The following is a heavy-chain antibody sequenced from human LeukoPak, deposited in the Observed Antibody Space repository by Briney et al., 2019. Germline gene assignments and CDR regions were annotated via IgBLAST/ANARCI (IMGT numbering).Heavy chain of an antibody. V-gene: IGHV4-39*01. CDR2: MFYSGST. D-gene: IGHD3-3*01. J-gene: IGHJ5*02. CDR1: GGSLISSDSY. CDR3: ARHRTWSAQDA. Sequence: SETLSLTCTVSGGSLISSDSYWGWIRQPPGKGLEWIGSMFYSGSTYYTASLRSRVSISVDTSKNQFSLKVTSVTAADTGVYFCARHRTWSAQDAWGQGTLVTVSS.